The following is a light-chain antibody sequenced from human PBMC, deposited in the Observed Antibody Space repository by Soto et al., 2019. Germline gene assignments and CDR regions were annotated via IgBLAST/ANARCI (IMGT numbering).Light chain of an antibody. CDR1: TIDVDSSNY. CDR3: CSYATTFYV. CDR2: DVS. J-gene: IGLJ1*01. V-gene: IGLV2-11*01. Sequence: QSALTQPRSVSGSPGQSVTISCAGPTIDVDSSNYVSWYQQHPGKAPKLMIYDVSEQPSGVPDRFSGSKSGSTASLTISGLQAEDEADYYCCSYATTFYVFGSGTKVTVL.